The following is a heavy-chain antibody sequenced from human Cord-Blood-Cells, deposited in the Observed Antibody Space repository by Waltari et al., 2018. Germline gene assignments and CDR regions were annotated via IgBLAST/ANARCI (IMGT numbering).Heavy chain of an antibody. CDR2: INHSGST. CDR1: GGSFSGYY. V-gene: IGHV4-34*01. Sequence: QVQLQQWGAGLLKPSETLSLTCAVYGGSFSGYYWSWIRQPPGKGLEWIGEINHSGSTNYNPSLKSRVTISVDTSKNQFSLKLSSVTAADTAVYYCARTPKLTGDHGAFDIWGQGTMVTVSS. CDR3: ARTPKLTGDHGAFDI. J-gene: IGHJ3*02. D-gene: IGHD7-27*01.